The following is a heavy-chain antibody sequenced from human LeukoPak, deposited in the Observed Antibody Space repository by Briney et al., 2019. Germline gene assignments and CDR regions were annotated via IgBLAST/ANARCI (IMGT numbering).Heavy chain of an antibody. J-gene: IGHJ4*02. V-gene: IGHV4-59*01. CDR1: GGSISSYY. CDR2: IYYSGST. D-gene: IGHD5-18*01. CDR3: ARGPGGYSYGYYFDY. Sequence: SETLSLTCTVSGGSISSYYWSWIRQPPGKGLEWIGYIYYSGSTNYNPSLKSRVTISVDTSKNQFSLKLSSVTAADTAVYYCARGPGGYSYGYYFDYWGQGTLVAVSS.